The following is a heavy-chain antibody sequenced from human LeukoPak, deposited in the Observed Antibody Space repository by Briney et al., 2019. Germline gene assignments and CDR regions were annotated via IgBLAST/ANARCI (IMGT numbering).Heavy chain of an antibody. J-gene: IGHJ4*02. Sequence: GESLKISCKGSGYTFTNYWIGWVRQMPGKGLEWMGIIYPGDSDTKYSPSFQGQVTISADKSISTTYLQWNCLKASDTAMYYCARDDSSGHYDYWGQGTLVTVSS. CDR2: IYPGDSDT. CDR1: GYTFTNYW. D-gene: IGHD3-22*01. V-gene: IGHV5-51*01. CDR3: ARDDSSGHYDY.